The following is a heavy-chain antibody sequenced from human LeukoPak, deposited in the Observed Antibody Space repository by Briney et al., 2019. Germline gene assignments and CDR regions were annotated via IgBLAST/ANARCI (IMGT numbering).Heavy chain of an antibody. CDR2: ISSSGGST. J-gene: IGHJ3*02. CDR3: AKPNSGYTAFHI. V-gene: IGHV3-23*01. D-gene: IGHD3-22*01. CDR1: GFTFTSYA. Sequence: GGSLRLSCAASGFTFTSYAMSWVRQAPGKGLGWVSAISSSGGSTYYADSVKGRFTISRDNSKNTLYLQMNSLRAEDTAVYYCAKPNSGYTAFHIWGRGTMVTVSS.